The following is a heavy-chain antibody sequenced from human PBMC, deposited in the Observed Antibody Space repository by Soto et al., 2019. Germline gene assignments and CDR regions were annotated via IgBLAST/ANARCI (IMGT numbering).Heavy chain of an antibody. V-gene: IGHV4-59*12. D-gene: IGHD3-10*01. Sequence: SETLSLTCTVSGGSISSYYWSWIRQPPGKGLEWIGYIYYSGSTNYNPSLKSRVTISVDTSKNQFSLKLSSVTAADTAVYYCARGTWVRSAFDMWGQGTMVTVSS. CDR2: IYYSGST. CDR1: GGSISSYY. J-gene: IGHJ3*02. CDR3: ARGTWVRSAFDM.